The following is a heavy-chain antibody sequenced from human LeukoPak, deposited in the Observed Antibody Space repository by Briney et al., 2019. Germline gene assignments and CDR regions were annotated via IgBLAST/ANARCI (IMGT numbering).Heavy chain of an antibody. CDR3: VRGGYSYTYGAIDY. CDR1: GYSISSGYY. Sequence: PSETLSLTCSVSGYSISSGYYWGWIRQPPGKGLEWIASIYHSGSTYYKLSLQSRLTISVDTSKNQFSLKLTSVTVADTAVYYCVRGGYSYTYGAIDYWGEGTLVTVSS. D-gene: IGHD5-18*01. J-gene: IGHJ4*02. V-gene: IGHV4-38-2*02. CDR2: IYHSGST.